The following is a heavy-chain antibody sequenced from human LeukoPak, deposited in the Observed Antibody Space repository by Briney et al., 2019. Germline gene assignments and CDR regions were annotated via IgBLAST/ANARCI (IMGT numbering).Heavy chain of an antibody. J-gene: IGHJ4*02. CDR3: ARLSAL. V-gene: IGHV1-2*02. CDR2: INPKHGDT. Sequence: ASVTVSCKTSGYPFSDYYIHWIRQASGQGLESMGWINPKHGDTKYALRSQGRLTITMDTSIDTVYMERRSLRYDDTAVYYCARLSALWGQGTLVTVSS. CDR1: GYPFSDYY.